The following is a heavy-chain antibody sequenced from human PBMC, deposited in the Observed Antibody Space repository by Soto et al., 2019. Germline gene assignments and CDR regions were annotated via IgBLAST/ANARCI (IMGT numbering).Heavy chain of an antibody. CDR3: AKYSVFLRAIVTLLDS. D-gene: IGHD6-13*01. J-gene: IGHJ5*01. Sequence: EGSLRLSCATSGFTFSSYAMVWVRQAAEKGLEWVASISNNGDTAYYADSVKGRFTISRGNSENTLYLQMNGLRADDTALYFCAKYSVFLRAIVTLLDSWGHRSXFTVSS. CDR2: ISNNGDTA. CDR1: GFTFSSYA. V-gene: IGHV3-23*01.